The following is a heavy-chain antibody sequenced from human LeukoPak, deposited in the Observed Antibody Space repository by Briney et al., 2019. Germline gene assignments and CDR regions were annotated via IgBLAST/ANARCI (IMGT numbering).Heavy chain of an antibody. V-gene: IGHV4-34*01. CDR1: GGSISSYY. D-gene: IGHD2-15*01. J-gene: IGHJ4*02. Sequence: PSETLSLTCTVSGGSISSYYWSWIRQPPGKGLEWIGEINHSGSTNYNPSLKSRVTISVDTSKNQFSLKLSSVTAADTAVYYCARESALGYCSGGSCFPFDYWGQGTLVTVSS. CDR2: INHSGST. CDR3: ARESALGYCSGGSCFPFDY.